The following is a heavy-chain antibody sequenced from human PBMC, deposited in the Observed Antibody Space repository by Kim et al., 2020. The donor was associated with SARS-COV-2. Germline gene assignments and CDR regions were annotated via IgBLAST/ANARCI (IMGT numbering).Heavy chain of an antibody. CDR2: IGTTGDT. V-gene: IGHV3-13*04. CDR1: GFTFSNYD. D-gene: IGHD6-19*01. Sequence: GGSLRLSCAVSGFTFSNYDMHWVRQATGKSLEWVSGIGTTGDTYYGVSVKGRFTISRENAKSSLYLQMNNLRAGDTAMYYCTRGDSTGWSSWGQGTLVTISS. J-gene: IGHJ5*02. CDR3: TRGDSTGWSS.